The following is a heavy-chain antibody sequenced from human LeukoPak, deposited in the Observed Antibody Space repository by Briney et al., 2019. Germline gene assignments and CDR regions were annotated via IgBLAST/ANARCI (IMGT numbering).Heavy chain of an antibody. CDR2: IYYSGST. CDR3: ARQHNIGCGNWFDP. D-gene: IGHD6-19*01. CDR1: GGSISTYY. Sequence: PSETLSLTCTVSGGSISTYYWSWIRQPPGKGLEWIGYIYYSGSTNYNPSFTSRVTISLDTSKIQFSLTLSSVTAADTAVYYCARQHNIGCGNWFDPWGQGTLVTVSS. J-gene: IGHJ5*02. V-gene: IGHV4-59*08.